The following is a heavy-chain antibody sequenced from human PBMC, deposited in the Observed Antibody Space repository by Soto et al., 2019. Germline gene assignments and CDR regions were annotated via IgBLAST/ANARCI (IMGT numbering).Heavy chain of an antibody. CDR2: IDPRSGGT. CDR3: AYVGGYSTGDYSFDL. V-gene: IGHV1-2*02. Sequence: GASVKVSCKVSGYPITTYYIHWVRQAPGQGLERMGWIDPRSGGTVYEQKFQGRLTMTTDTSTTTAYMELTNLKFDDTALYYCAYVGGYSTGDYSFDLWGQGTPVTVSS. J-gene: IGHJ4*02. D-gene: IGHD5-18*01. CDR1: GYPITTYY.